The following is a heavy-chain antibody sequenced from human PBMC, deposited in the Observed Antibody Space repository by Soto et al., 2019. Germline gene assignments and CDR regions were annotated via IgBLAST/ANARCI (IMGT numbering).Heavy chain of an antibody. D-gene: IGHD3-3*01. CDR2: ISTEGSTT. Sequence: EVQLVESGGGLVQPGGSLRLSCAASGFTFSRYWMHWVRQASGEGLVWVSGISTEGSTTRYVDSVKGRFTISRDNVKKTLYLQMSTLRAEDTAFYYCAKDNFFVVGISRCLYICGQGTVVTVSS. CDR1: GFTFSRYW. CDR3: AKDNFFVVGISRCLYI. V-gene: IGHV3-74*01. J-gene: IGHJ3*02.